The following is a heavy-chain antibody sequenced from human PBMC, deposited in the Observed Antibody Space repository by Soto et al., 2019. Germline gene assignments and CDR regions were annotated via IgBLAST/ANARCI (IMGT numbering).Heavy chain of an antibody. CDR3: ARDYSSGGYSAKDCLGY. J-gene: IGHJ4*02. Sequence: SETLSLTCAVSGGSISSSNWWSWVRQPPGKGLEWIGEIYHSGSTNYNPSLKSRVTISVDKSKNQFSLKLSSVTAADTAVYYCARDYSSGGYSAKDCLGYWDQRTLVTVSS. CDR2: IYHSGST. D-gene: IGHD6-19*01. V-gene: IGHV4-4*02. CDR1: GGSISSSNW.